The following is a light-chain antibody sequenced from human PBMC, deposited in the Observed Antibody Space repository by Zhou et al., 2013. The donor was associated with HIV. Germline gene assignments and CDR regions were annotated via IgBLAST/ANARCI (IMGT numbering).Light chain of an antibody. J-gene: IGKJ1*01. V-gene: IGKV1-39*01. Sequence: IQLTQSPSTLSASAGDRVTITCRASQSISRWLAWYQQKPGRAPKVLIYGASTLQSGVPSRFSGSGSGTDFTLTISSLQPEDFGIYYCQQSYTSPRTFGPRDRGG. CDR2: GAS. CDR1: QSISRW. CDR3: QQSYTSPRT.